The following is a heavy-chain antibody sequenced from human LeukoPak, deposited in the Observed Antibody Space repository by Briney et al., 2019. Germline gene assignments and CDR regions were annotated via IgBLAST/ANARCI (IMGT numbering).Heavy chain of an antibody. D-gene: IGHD6-13*01. J-gene: IGHJ4*02. CDR3: ARVPRGVKYSSSWLGYLDY. CDR2: IFPSGGEI. CDR1: GFTFSTFA. V-gene: IGHV3-23*01. Sequence: GGSLRLSCEASGFTFSTFAMIWVRQPPGKGLEWVSSIFPSGGEIHYADSVRGRFTISRDNSKSTLSLQMNSLRAEDTAVYYCARVPRGVKYSSSWLGYLDYWGQGTLVTVSS.